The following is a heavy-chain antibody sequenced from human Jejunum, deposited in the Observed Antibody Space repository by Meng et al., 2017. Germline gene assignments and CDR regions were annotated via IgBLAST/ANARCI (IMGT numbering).Heavy chain of an antibody. V-gene: IGHV5-51*01. Sequence: GGSLRLSGQGSGYNFASNSIGWVRQMPGKGLDWLGIIYPGDSATKYSPPFQGQVIMSVDKSINTAYLQWSSLKASDTAMYYCARRHFDSSGYYFDYWGQGTQVTVSS. CDR2: IYPGDSAT. J-gene: IGHJ4*02. CDR3: ARRHFDSSGYYFDY. D-gene: IGHD3-22*01. CDR1: GYNFASNS.